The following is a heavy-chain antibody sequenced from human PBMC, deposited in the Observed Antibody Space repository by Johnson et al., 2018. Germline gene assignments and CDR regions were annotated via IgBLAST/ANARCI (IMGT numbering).Heavy chain of an antibody. D-gene: IGHD3-22*01. CDR3: AKAGYYVSSGYYYYFQH. CDR2: ISSDGSNK. J-gene: IGHJ1*01. Sequence: QLVESGGSVVQPGRSLRLSCTASGFTFSSYGMHWVRQAPGKGLEWVASISSDGSNKNYADSVKDRFTISRDNSKNSLFLQMNSLRAEDTAVYYCAKAGYYVSSGYYYYFQHWGQGTLVTVSS. V-gene: IGHV3-30*18. CDR1: GFTFSSYG.